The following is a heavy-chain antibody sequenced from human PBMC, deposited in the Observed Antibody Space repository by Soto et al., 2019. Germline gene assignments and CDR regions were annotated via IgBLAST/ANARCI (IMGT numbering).Heavy chain of an antibody. Sequence: NPSETLSLTCTVSGGSISSYYWSWIRQPPGKGLEWIGYIYYSGSTNYNPSLKSRVTISVDTSKNQFSLKLSSVTAAGTAVYYCARESRSSSPHFDYWGQGTLVTVSS. D-gene: IGHD6-13*01. V-gene: IGHV4-59*01. J-gene: IGHJ4*02. CDR2: IYYSGST. CDR3: ARESRSSSPHFDY. CDR1: GGSISSYY.